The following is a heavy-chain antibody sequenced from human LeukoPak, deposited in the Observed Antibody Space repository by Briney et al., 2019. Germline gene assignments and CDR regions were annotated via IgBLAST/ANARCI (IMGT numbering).Heavy chain of an antibody. CDR2: INGNSGGT. CDR3: ARDQATVATPWWDH. D-gene: IGHD4-23*01. CDR1: GYTFTGYY. J-gene: IGHJ4*02. Sequence: ASVKVSCKASGYTFTGYYVHWVRQAPGQGLEWMGWINGNSGGTKYAQKFQGRVTMTRDTSISTAYMDLSSLRSDDTAVYFCARDQATVATPWWDHWGQGTLVTVSS. V-gene: IGHV1-2*02.